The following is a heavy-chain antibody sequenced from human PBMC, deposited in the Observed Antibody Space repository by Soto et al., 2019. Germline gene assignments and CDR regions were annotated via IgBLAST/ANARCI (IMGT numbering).Heavy chain of an antibody. CDR1: GYTFTSYG. CDR3: ARESKRTYSSRGCPRYRPMGY. D-gene: IGHD6-13*01. J-gene: IGHJ4*02. V-gene: IGHV1-18*01. Sequence: QVQLVQSGAEVKKPGASVKVACKASGYTFTSYGISWVRQAPGQGLEWVGWISAYNGNTNYAQKLHGRVTMTTDTSTSTADMELRRLGSDDTAVYYCARESKRTYSSRGCPRYRPMGYWGQGTLVNVSS. CDR2: ISAYNGNT.